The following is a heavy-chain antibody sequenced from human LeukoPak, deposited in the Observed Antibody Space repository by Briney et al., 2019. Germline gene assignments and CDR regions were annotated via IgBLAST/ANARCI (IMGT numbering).Heavy chain of an antibody. Sequence: ASVKVSRKGCRYTFTGYHMHWLRQAPAQGRAWMGWINPNSGGTNYAQKLQGRVTMTRDTSISTAYMELSRLRSDDTAVYYCARDLDGAYCGGDCLSFDYWGQGTLVTVSS. J-gene: IGHJ4*02. CDR2: INPNSGGT. V-gene: IGHV1-2*02. CDR1: RYTFTGYH. D-gene: IGHD2-21*02. CDR3: ARDLDGAYCGGDCLSFDY.